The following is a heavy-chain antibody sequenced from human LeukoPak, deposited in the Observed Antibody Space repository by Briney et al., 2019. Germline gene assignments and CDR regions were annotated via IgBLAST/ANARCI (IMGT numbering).Heavy chain of an antibody. D-gene: IGHD2-2*01. Sequence: GALRLSCAASGFTFSSYSMNWVRQAPGKGLEWASYISSSGSTIYYADSVKGRFTISRDNAKNSLYLQMNSLRAEDTAVYYCARARGDCSSTSCYIYYYYYYMDVWGKGTTVTVSS. CDR2: ISSSGSTI. J-gene: IGHJ6*03. CDR1: GFTFSSYS. CDR3: ARARGDCSSTSCYIYYYYYYMDV. V-gene: IGHV3-48*04.